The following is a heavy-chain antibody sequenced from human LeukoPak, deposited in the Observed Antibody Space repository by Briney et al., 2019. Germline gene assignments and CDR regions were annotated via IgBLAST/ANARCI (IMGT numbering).Heavy chain of an antibody. CDR1: GYTFTGYY. V-gene: IGHV1-2*02. J-gene: IGHJ4*02. Sequence: ASVKVSCKASGYTFTGYYMHWVRQAPGQGREWMGWINPNSGGTNYAQKFQGRVTMTRDTSISTAYMGLSRLRSDATAVYYCARDWSKGAMVRGVTADYWGQGTLVTVSS. CDR2: INPNSGGT. CDR3: ARDWSKGAMVRGVTADY. D-gene: IGHD3-10*01.